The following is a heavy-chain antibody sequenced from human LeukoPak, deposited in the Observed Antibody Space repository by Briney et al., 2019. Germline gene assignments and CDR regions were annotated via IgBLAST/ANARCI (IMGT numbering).Heavy chain of an antibody. CDR2: INPNSGGT. CDR3: ASSPNQFSSGWPA. Sequence: ASVKVSCKASGDTFTGYFMHWVRQAPGQGLEWMGWINPNSGGTNYAQKFQGRVTMTTERSISTAYMELSSLRSDDTAVYYRASSPNQFSSGWPAWGQGTLVTVSS. D-gene: IGHD6-19*01. CDR1: GDTFTGYF. J-gene: IGHJ5*02. V-gene: IGHV1-2*02.